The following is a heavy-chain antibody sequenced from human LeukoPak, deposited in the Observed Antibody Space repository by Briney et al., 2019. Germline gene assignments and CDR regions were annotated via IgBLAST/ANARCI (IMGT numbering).Heavy chain of an antibody. J-gene: IGHJ6*02. CDR2: ISGSGGNT. CDR1: GFTFSSYA. Sequence: GGSLRLSCAASGFTFSSYAMNWVRQAPGKGLEWVSTISGSGGNTYYADSVKGRFTISRDNSKNTLYLQVNSLRAEDTAVYYCAKDLDILTGLYYYYAMDVWGQGTTVTVSS. V-gene: IGHV3-23*01. CDR3: AKDLDILTGLYYYYAMDV. D-gene: IGHD3-9*01.